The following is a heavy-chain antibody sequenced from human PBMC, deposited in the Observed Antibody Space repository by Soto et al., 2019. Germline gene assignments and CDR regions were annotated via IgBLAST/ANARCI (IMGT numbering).Heavy chain of an antibody. CDR3: VKACRIEASPYYFDY. Sequence: GGSLRLSCAASGFTFSSHAMNWVRQAPGKGLEWVSAISGSGGSTYYADSVKGRFTISRDNSKNTLYLQMNSLRAEDTAVYYCVKACRIEASPYYFDYWGQGTLVTVSS. D-gene: IGHD6-6*01. CDR2: ISGSGGST. CDR1: GFTFSSHA. V-gene: IGHV3-23*01. J-gene: IGHJ4*02.